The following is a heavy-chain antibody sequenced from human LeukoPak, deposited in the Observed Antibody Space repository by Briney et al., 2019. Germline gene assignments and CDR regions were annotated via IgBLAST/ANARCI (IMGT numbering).Heavy chain of an antibody. J-gene: IGHJ5*02. CDR3: ARHFGPGYSSSWYASWFDP. V-gene: IGHV4-39*01. D-gene: IGHD6-13*01. CDR1: GGSISSSSYY. CDR2: IYYSGST. Sequence: PSETLSLTCTVSGGSISSSSYYWGWIRQPPGKGLEWIGGIYYSGSTYYNPSLKSRVTISVDTSKNQFSLKLSSVTAADTAVYYRARHFGPGYSSSWYASWFDPWGQGTLVTVSS.